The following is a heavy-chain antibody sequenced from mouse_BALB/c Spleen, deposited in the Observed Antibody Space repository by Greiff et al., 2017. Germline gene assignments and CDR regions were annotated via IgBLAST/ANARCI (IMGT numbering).Heavy chain of an antibody. CDR1: GYSITSGYY. D-gene: IGHD2-2*01. V-gene: IGHV3-6*02. Sequence: VQLKESGPGLVKPSQSLSLTCSVTGYSITSGYYWNWIRQFPGNKLEWMGYISYDGSNNYNPSLKNRISITRYTSKNQFFLKLNSVTTEDTATYYCARWLPHYFDYWGQGTTLTVSS. CDR3: ARWLPHYFDY. CDR2: ISYDGSN. J-gene: IGHJ2*01.